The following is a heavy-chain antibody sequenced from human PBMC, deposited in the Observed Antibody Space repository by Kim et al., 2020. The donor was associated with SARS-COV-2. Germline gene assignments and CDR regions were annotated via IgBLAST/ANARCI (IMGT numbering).Heavy chain of an antibody. V-gene: IGHV3-48*03. Sequence: GGSLRLSCAASGFTFSSYEMNWVRQAPGKGLEWVSYISSSGSTIYYADSVKGRFTISRDNAKNSLYLQMNSLRAEDTAVYYCARDRGRAPHSNWGQGTLVTVSS. CDR1: GFTFSSYE. D-gene: IGHD3-16*01. J-gene: IGHJ4*02. CDR3: ARDRGRAPHSN. CDR2: ISSSGSTI.